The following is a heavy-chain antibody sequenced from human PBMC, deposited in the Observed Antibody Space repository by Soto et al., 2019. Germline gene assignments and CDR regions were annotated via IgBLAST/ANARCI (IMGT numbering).Heavy chain of an antibody. CDR1: GYTFTSYD. J-gene: IGHJ6*02. CDR2: MNPNSGNT. CDR3: ARGLFDFWSGYHKPLYGMDV. Sequence: GASVKVSCKASGYTFTSYDINWVRQATGQGLEWMGWMNPNSGNTGYAQKFRGRVTMTRNTSISTAYMELSSLRSEDTAVYYCARGLFDFWSGYHKPLYGMDVWGQGTTVTVSS. V-gene: IGHV1-8*01. D-gene: IGHD3-3*01.